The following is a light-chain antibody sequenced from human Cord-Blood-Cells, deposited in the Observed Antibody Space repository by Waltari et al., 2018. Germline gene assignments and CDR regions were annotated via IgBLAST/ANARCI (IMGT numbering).Light chain of an antibody. Sequence: EIVLTPSPATLSLSTGERATLSCRASQSVSSYLAWYQQKPGQAPRLLIYDASNRATGIPARFSGSGSGTDFTLTISSLEPEDFAVYYCQQRSNWLTFGGGTKVEIK. CDR3: QQRSNWLT. CDR1: QSVSSY. CDR2: DAS. V-gene: IGKV3-11*01. J-gene: IGKJ4*01.